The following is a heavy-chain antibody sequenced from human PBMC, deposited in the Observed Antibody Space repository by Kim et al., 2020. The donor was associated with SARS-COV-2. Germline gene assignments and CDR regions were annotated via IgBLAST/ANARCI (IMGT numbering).Heavy chain of an antibody. CDR1: GFTFDDYA. CDR2: ISWNSGSI. Sequence: GGSLRLSCAASGFTFDDYAMHWVRQAPGKGLEWVSGISWNSGSIGYADSVKGRFTISRDNAKNSLYLQMNSLRAEDTALYYCAKSRGGVAIDYWGQGTL. V-gene: IGHV3-9*01. CDR3: AKSRGGVAIDY. D-gene: IGHD5-12*01. J-gene: IGHJ4*02.